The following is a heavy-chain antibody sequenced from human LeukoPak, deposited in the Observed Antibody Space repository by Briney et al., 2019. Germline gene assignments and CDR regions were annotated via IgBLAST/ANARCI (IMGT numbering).Heavy chain of an antibody. Sequence: PGGSLRLSCAASEFTFSSYSMNWVRQAPGKGLEWGSYISSSSSTIYYADSVKGRLTISRDNAKNSLYVHMNSLRAEDTAVYYCARVGAAAGGVYFDYWGQGTLVTVSS. J-gene: IGHJ4*02. CDR3: ARVGAAAGGVYFDY. CDR1: EFTFSSYS. CDR2: ISSSSSTI. D-gene: IGHD6-13*01. V-gene: IGHV3-48*01.